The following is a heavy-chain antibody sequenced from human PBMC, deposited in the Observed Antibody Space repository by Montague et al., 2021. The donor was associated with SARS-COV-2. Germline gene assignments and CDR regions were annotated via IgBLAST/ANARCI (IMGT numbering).Heavy chain of an antibody. CDR2: IDWDDDK. CDR1: GFSLSTSGMC. D-gene: IGHD3-9*01. J-gene: IGHJ6*02. Sequence: PALVKPTQTLTLTCTFSGFSLSTSGMCVSWIRQPPGKALEWLARIDWDDDKYYSTSLKTRLTISKDTSENQVVLTMTNMDPVDTATYYCARRTYDILTGYDYGMDVWGQGTKVTVSS. V-gene: IGHV2-70*11. CDR3: ARRTYDILTGYDYGMDV.